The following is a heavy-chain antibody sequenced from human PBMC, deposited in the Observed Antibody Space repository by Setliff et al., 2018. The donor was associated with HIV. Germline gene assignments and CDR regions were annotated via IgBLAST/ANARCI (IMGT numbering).Heavy chain of an antibody. Sequence: ASVKVSCKPSGYTFTSYYIHWVRQAPGQGLEWMGIINPGGGSTTYAQKFQGRVTMTRDTSASTSYMVLSSLRSEDMAVYYCARDRPDSTGYYFDYWGQGTLVTVSS. CDR1: GYTFTSYY. CDR3: ARDRPDSTGYYFDY. V-gene: IGHV1-46*01. D-gene: IGHD3-22*01. J-gene: IGHJ4*02. CDR2: INPGGGST.